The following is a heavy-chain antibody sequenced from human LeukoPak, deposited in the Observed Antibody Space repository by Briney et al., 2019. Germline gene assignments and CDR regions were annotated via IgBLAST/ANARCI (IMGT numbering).Heavy chain of an antibody. CDR1: AGSFSGYY. CDR3: ARIPQSVYCSSTSCRAYYYYYYMDV. V-gene: IGHV4-34*01. J-gene: IGHJ6*03. Sequence: SETLSLTCAVYAGSFSGYYWSWIRQPPGKGLEWIGEINHSGSTNYNPSLKSRVTISVDTSKNQFSLKLSSVTAADTAVYYCARIPQSVYCSSTSCRAYYYYYYMDVWGKGTTVTVSS. D-gene: IGHD2-2*01. CDR2: INHSGST.